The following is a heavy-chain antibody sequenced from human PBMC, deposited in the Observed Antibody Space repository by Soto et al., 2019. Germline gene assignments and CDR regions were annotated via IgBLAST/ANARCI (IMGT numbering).Heavy chain of an antibody. J-gene: IGHJ6*02. Sequence: ASVKVSCKASGYIFTNYDIHWVRQAPGQRLEWMGRIIGGNGDTKYSQKFQDRVTFTRDTSASTAYMDLSSLTSEDTAVYYCASNQKGPYTGMDVWGQGTTVTVSS. CDR2: IIGGNGDT. V-gene: IGHV1-3*01. CDR3: ASNQKGPYTGMDV. CDR1: GYIFTNYD. D-gene: IGHD5-18*01.